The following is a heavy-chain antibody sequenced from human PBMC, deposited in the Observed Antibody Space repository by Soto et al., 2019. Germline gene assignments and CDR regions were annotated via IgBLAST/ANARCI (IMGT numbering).Heavy chain of an antibody. CDR2: IVVGSGNT. V-gene: IGHV1-58*01. D-gene: IGHD1-26*01. CDR3: APGPIVGATRGFDY. J-gene: IGHJ4*02. CDR1: GFTFTSSA. Sequence: RASVKVSCKASGFTFTSSAVQWVRQARGQRLEWIRWIVVGSGNTNYAQKFQERVTITRDMSTSTAYMELSSLRSEDTAVYYCAPGPIVGATRGFDYWGQGTLVTVYS.